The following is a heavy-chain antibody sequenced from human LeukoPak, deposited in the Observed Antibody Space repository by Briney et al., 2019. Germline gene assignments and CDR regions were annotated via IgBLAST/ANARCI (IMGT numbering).Heavy chain of an antibody. CDR2: ISSSSSFI. CDR1: GFTFSSYT. Sequence: GGSLRLSCAASGFTFSSYTTNWVRQVPGKGLEWVSSISSSSSFIFYAESLQGRFASSRDNAKNSLFLQMNSLRAEDTAVYYCARSFYDILTGDYIGDNWFDSWGQGTLVTVSS. J-gene: IGHJ5*01. CDR3: ARSFYDILTGDYIGDNWFDS. D-gene: IGHD3-9*01. V-gene: IGHV3-21*01.